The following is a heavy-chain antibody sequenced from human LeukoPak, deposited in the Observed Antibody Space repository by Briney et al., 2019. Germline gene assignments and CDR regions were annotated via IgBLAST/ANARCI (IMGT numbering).Heavy chain of an antibody. CDR3: ARQYGYCSGGSCPI. CDR2: MNPNSGNT. D-gene: IGHD2-15*01. CDR1: GYTFTSYD. J-gene: IGHJ4*02. Sequence: ASVKVSCKASGYTFTSYDINWVRPATGQGLEWMGWMNPNSGNTGYAQKFQGRVTMTRKTSISTAYMELSSLRSEETAVYYCARQYGYCSGGSCPIWGQGTLVTVSS. V-gene: IGHV1-8*01.